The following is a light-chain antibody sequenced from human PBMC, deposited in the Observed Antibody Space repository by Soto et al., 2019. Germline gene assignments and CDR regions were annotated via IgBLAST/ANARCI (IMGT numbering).Light chain of an antibody. J-gene: IGLJ2*01. CDR2: EGS. CDR3: CSYAGSKV. Sequence: QSALTQPASVSGSPGQSITISCTGTSSDVGSYNLVSRYQQHPGKAPKLMIYEGSKRPSGVSNRFSGSKSGNTASLTISGLQAEDEADYYCCSYAGSKVFGGGTQLTVL. V-gene: IGLV2-23*01. CDR1: SSDVGSYNL.